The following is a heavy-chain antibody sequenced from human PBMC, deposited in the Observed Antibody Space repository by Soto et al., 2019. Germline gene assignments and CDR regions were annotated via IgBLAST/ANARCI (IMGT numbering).Heavy chain of an antibody. V-gene: IGHV1-2*04. Sequence: ASVKVSCKASGYTFTGYYMHGVRQAPGQGLEWMGWINPNSGGTNYAQKFQGWVTMTRDTSISTAYMELSRLRSDDTAVYYCSRDLEGPAHYYSYGLDVWGQGTTVTVSS. CDR3: SRDLEGPAHYYSYGLDV. J-gene: IGHJ6*02. CDR1: GYTFTGYY. CDR2: INPNSGGT.